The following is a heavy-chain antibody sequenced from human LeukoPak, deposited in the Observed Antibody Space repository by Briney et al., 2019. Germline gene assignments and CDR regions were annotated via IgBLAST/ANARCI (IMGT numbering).Heavy chain of an antibody. V-gene: IGHV3-66*01. CDR3: TRVEETATTAAIIRKYSYYYYYMDV. CDR2: IYSGGYT. Sequence: GGSLRLSCAASGVTVSSTYMSWVRQAPGKGLEWVSVIYSGGYTYYADSVKGRFTISRDNSKNTLYLQMNSLRAEDTAVYYCTRVEETATTAAIIRKYSYYYYYMDVWGKGNTVTVSS. J-gene: IGHJ6*03. CDR1: GVTVSSTY. D-gene: IGHD4-11*01.